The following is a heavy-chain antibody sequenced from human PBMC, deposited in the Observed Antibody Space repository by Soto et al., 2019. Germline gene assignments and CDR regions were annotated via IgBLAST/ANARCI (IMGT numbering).Heavy chain of an antibody. CDR1: GFTFSSYG. CDR2: ISYDGSNK. Sequence: QVQLVESGGGVVQPGRSLRLSCAASGFTFSSYGMHWGRQAPGKGLEWVAVISYDGSNKYYADSVKGRFTISRDNSKNTLYLQMNSLRAEDTAVYYCAKDRYCSSTSCHYYFDYWGQGTLVTVSS. D-gene: IGHD2-2*01. CDR3: AKDRYCSSTSCHYYFDY. J-gene: IGHJ4*02. V-gene: IGHV3-30*18.